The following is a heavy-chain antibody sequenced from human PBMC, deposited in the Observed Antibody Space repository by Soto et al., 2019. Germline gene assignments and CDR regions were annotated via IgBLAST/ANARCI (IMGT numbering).Heavy chain of an antibody. CDR1: GGSISSFY. J-gene: IGHJ6*02. D-gene: IGHD3-10*01. CDR3: ARWKTTMVRDYYYGMDV. V-gene: IGHV4-59*01. CDR2: IYYSGST. Sequence: SETLSLTCTISGGSISSFYWNWIRQAPGKGLEWIGYIYYSGSTNYNPSLKSRVTISVDTSKNQFSLKLSSVTAADTAVYYCARWKTTMVRDYYYGMDVWGQGTTVTVSS.